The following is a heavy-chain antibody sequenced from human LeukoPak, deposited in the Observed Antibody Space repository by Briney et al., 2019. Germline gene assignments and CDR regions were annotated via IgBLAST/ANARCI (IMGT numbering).Heavy chain of an antibody. V-gene: IGHV4-31*03. CDR1: GGSISSGGYY. D-gene: IGHD5-18*01. J-gene: IGHJ6*02. Sequence: SETLSLTCTVSGGSISSGGYYWSWIRQHPGKGLEWIGYIYYSGSTYYNPSLKSRVTTSVDTSKNQFSLKLSSVTAADTAVYYCARDGYSYGGTDYYGMDVWGQGTTVTVSS. CDR3: ARDGYSYGGTDYYGMDV. CDR2: IYYSGST.